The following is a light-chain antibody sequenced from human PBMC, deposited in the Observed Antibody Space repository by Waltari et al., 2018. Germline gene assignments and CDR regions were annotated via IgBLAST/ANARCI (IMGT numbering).Light chain of an antibody. CDR1: QNVGSY. CDR2: DAS. Sequence: IVLTQSPAPLSLSPGERATLSCRARQNVGSYFAWYHQNPGQAPRILIHDASYTATGIPARFRCSGSGTDFTLTISSVEPEDFAVYYCQQRTSWPPLFTFGPGTRVDIK. J-gene: IGKJ3*01. V-gene: IGKV3-11*01. CDR3: QQRTSWPPLFT.